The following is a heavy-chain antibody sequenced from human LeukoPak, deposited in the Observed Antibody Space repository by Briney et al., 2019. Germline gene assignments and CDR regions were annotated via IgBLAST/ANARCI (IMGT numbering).Heavy chain of an antibody. CDR2: ISGRGGTT. CDR3: ANSASGTHPEY. Sequence: GGSLRLSCAASGFTFTSFAMSRVRQAPGKGLEWVSAISGRGGTTDYADSVKGRFTISRDNSKNTLYLQMNSLRAEDTAVYYCANSASGTHPEYWGQGTLVTVSS. D-gene: IGHD1-1*01. J-gene: IGHJ4*02. V-gene: IGHV3-23*01. CDR1: GFTFTSFA.